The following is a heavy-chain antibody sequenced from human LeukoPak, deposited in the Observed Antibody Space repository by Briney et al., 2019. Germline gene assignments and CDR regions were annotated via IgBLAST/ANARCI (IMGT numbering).Heavy chain of an antibody. CDR3: ARYYYDSSGSYYFDY. Sequence: SETLSLTCTVSGGSISSHYWGWIRQPPGKGLEWIGYIYYSGGTNYNPSLKSRVTISVDTSKNQFSLKLSSVTAADTAVYYCARYYYDSSGSYYFDYWGQGTLVTVSS. J-gene: IGHJ4*02. CDR2: IYYSGGT. CDR1: GGSISSHY. D-gene: IGHD3-22*01. V-gene: IGHV4-59*11.